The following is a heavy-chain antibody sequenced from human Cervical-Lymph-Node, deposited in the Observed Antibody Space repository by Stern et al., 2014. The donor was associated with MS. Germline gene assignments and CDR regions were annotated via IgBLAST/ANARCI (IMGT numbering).Heavy chain of an antibody. Sequence: EVQLVESGGGLVQPGESLRLSCDASGFTFSHYSINWVRQAPGKGLAWISSLSNNSTHTYYADSVECRFTISRDSAKDSVSLHMVSLRAEDTAVYYCARARVGDYARSPHLDSWGQGTLVTVSS. CDR3: ARARVGDYARSPHLDS. V-gene: IGHV3-21*01. J-gene: IGHJ4*02. CDR2: LSNNSTHT. CDR1: GFTFSHYS. D-gene: IGHD4-17*01.